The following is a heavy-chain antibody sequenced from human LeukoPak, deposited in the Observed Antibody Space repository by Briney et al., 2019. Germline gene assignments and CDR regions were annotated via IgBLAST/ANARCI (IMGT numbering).Heavy chain of an antibody. CDR1: GYTFTSYY. D-gene: IGHD2-2*01. CDR2: TNPSGGST. CDR3: ARDDGGLYCSSTSCYGGYFDY. J-gene: IGHJ4*02. V-gene: IGHV1-46*01. Sequence: GASVKVSCKASGYTFTSYYMHWVRQAPGQGLEWMGITNPSGGSTNYAQKFQGRVTMTRDTSTSTVYMELSSLRSEDTAVYYCARDDGGLYCSSTSCYGGYFDYWGQGTLVTVSS.